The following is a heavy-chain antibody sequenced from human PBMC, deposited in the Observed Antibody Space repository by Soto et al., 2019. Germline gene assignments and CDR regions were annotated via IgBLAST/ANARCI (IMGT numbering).Heavy chain of an antibody. V-gene: IGHV2-5*01. D-gene: IGHD2-15*01. CDR1: GFSLSNSGGG. Sequence: QITVKESGPTLVKPTQTLTLTCTCSGFSLSNSGGGVVWIRQPPGKALEWLALSYWYDDERYRPVLRSRLTITKDTSKHPVVLTMTNVDPVDTATYFCTHKGGRGAGMDVWCQWTTVTVSS. J-gene: IGHJ6*02. CDR3: THKGGRGAGMDV. CDR2: SYWYDDE.